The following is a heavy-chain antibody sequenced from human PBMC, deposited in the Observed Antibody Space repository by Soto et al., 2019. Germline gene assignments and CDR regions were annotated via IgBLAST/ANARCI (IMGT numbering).Heavy chain of an antibody. CDR2: IVPMFGSL. J-gene: IGHJ6*02. V-gene: IGHV1-69*06. CDR3: ASISNGQWYHNAMDF. Sequence: QVQLVQSGTEVRKPGSSVKVSCKASEDSFSSYPVSWVRQAPGQGLEWMGEIVPMFGSLKSAQQFQDRLAISADKSTTTVHPELSSLRSKDTAVYYCASISNGQWYHNAMDFSGQRTTVIVSS. D-gene: IGHD2-2*01. CDR1: EDSFSSYP.